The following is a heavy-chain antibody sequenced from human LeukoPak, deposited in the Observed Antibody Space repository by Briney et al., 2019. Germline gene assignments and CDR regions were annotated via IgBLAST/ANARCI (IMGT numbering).Heavy chain of an antibody. CDR2: INSNGSST. J-gene: IGHJ4*02. V-gene: IGHV3-74*01. Sequence: GGSLRLSCAASGFTFSSYWMHWVRQAPGKGLVWVSRINSNGSSTSYADSVKGRFTISRDNAKNTLYLQMNSLTAEDTAVYYCARVRGYYSAYYFDYWGQGTLVTVSS. CDR3: ARVRGYYSAYYFDY. D-gene: IGHD5-18*01. CDR1: GFTFSSYW.